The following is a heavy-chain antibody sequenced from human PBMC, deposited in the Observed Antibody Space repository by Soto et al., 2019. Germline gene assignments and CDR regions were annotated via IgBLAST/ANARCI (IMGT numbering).Heavy chain of an antibody. CDR3: ARGAGGNFYFDY. CDR2: VYYSGST. Sequence: WTWLRQHPGKGLEWIGSVYYSGSTNYNPSLKSRVTISVDTSKNQFSLKLSSVSAADTAVYYCARGAGGNFYFDYWGQGTLVTVSS. V-gene: IGHV4-31*02. D-gene: IGHD2-21*02. J-gene: IGHJ4*02.